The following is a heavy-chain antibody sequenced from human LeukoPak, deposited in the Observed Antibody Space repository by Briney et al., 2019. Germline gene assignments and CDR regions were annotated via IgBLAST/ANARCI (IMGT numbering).Heavy chain of an antibody. D-gene: IGHD3-10*01. J-gene: IGHJ4*02. CDR3: VKDSSSESYFDY. Sequence: PGGSLRLSCSASGFTFSRYAMHWVRQAPGKGLEYVSAISSNGGSTYYADSVKGRFTISRDNSRNTLHLQMSSLRVEDTAVYYCVKDSSSESYFDYWGQGTLVTVST. V-gene: IGHV3-64D*06. CDR1: GFTFSRYA. CDR2: ISSNGGST.